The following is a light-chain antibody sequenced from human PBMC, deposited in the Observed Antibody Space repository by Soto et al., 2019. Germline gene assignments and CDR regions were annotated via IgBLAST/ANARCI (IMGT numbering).Light chain of an antibody. Sequence: QSVLTQPASASGTPGQRGTISCTGSSSNIGSNYVYWYQQLPGTAPKLLISRNDQRPSGIPDRFSGSKSGTSASLAISGLRSEDEADYYCAAWDDSLSAHFGTGTKVTVL. J-gene: IGLJ1*01. V-gene: IGLV1-47*01. CDR3: AAWDDSLSAH. CDR1: SSNIGSNY. CDR2: RND.